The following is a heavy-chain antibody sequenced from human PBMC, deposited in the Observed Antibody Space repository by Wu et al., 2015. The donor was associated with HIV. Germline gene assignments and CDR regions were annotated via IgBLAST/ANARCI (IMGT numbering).Heavy chain of an antibody. Sequence: QEQVMQSGTEVKKPGASVKVSCKASGYTFTNYYIHWVRQAPEQGPEWMGWINPKSGGTDYAQKFQGRVTMTRDSSISTAYMELSRLTSDDTAVYYCAISAFDIWGQGTLVTVSS. J-gene: IGHJ3*02. CDR2: INPKSGGT. CDR3: AISAFDI. CDR1: GYTFTNYY. V-gene: IGHV1-2*02.